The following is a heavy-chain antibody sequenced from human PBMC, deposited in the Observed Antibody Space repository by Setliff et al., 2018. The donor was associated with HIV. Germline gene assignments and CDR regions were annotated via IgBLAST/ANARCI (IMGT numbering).Heavy chain of an antibody. CDR1: GGSISSHY. CDR2: VYTRGIT. J-gene: IGHJ1*01. Sequence: SETLSLTCSVSGGSISSHYWSWIRQSPGKGLEWIGYVYTRGITSYNPSLKSRATISLDTSKNQFSLKLSSVTAADTAVYYCARVTDSYTSSPLWLQHWGQGALVTVSS. V-gene: IGHV4-4*08. D-gene: IGHD6-6*01. CDR3: ARVTDSYTSSPLWLQH.